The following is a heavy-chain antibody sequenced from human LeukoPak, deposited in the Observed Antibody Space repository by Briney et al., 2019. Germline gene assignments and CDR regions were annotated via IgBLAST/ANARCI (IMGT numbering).Heavy chain of an antibody. J-gene: IGHJ3*02. CDR3: ARLRNTYYYDSNMDAFDI. V-gene: IGHV1-18*01. CDR2: ISSYNGNT. CDR1: GYIFTTYA. Sequence: ASVKVSCKASGYIFTTYAITWVRQAPGQGLEWLGWISSYNGNTNYAQKLQGRVTMTRDTSISTAYMELSRLRSDDTAVYYCARLRNTYYYDSNMDAFDIWGQGTMVTVSS. D-gene: IGHD3-22*01.